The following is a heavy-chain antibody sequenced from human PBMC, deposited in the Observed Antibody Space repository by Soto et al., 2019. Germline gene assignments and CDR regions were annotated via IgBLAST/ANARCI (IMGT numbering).Heavy chain of an antibody. V-gene: IGHV1-69*02. J-gene: IGHJ4*02. CDR1: GGTFSSYT. CDR3: GRAPDYSGSGSGDY. CDR2: IIPILGIA. Sequence: QVQLVQSGAEVKKPGSSVKVSCKASGGTFSSYTISWVRQAPGQGLEWMGRIIPILGIANYAQKFQGRVTTTADKSTITAYMELSSLRSEDTAVYYCGRAPDYSGSGSGDYWGQGTLVTVSS. D-gene: IGHD3-10*01.